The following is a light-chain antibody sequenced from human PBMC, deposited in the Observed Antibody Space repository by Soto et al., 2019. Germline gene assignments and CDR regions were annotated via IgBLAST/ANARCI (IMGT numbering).Light chain of an antibody. Sequence: QSVLTQPPSVSAAPGQRVTISCYGSSSNIGGNSVSWYQQLPGTAPKLLIYDDDKRPSGIPDRFSGSRSGTSATLGITGCQTGNESDYYCGSWDISLSAYVFGTVPKV. CDR3: GSWDISLSAYV. CDR2: DDD. V-gene: IGLV1-51*01. J-gene: IGLJ1*01. CDR1: SSNIGGNS.